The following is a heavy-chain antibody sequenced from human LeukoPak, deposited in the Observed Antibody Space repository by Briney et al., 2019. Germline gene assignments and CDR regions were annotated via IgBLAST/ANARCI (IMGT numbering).Heavy chain of an antibody. CDR1: GFTFSSYG. CDR3: AKEIGSGWPNYYYYYYMDV. Sequence: PGGSLRLSCAASGFTFSSYGMHWVRQAPGKVLEWVAFIRYDGSNKYYADSVKGRFTISRDNSKNTLYLQMNSLRAEDTAVYYCAKEIGSGWPNYYYYYYMDVWGKGTTVTISS. CDR2: IRYDGSNK. V-gene: IGHV3-30*02. D-gene: IGHD6-19*01. J-gene: IGHJ6*03.